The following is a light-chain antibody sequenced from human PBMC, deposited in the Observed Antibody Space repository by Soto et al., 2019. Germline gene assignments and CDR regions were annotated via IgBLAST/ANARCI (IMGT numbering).Light chain of an antibody. CDR3: CSYARSYTWI. J-gene: IGLJ2*01. V-gene: IGLV2-11*01. CDR2: DVN. CDR1: SSDVGGYIF. Sequence: QSALTQPHSVSGSPGQSVTISCTGTSSDVGGYIFVSWYQQRPGKDPKLMIYDVNKRPSGVPDRFSGSKSGNTASLTISGLQAEDEADYFCCSYARSYTWIFGGGTKVNVL.